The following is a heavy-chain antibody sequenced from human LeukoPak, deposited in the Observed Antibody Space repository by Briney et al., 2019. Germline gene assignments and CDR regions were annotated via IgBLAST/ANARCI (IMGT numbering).Heavy chain of an antibody. CDR3: ATYSSSSPGEY. CDR2: MNPNSGNT. J-gene: IGHJ4*02. V-gene: IGHV1-8*02. CDR1: GYTFTSYD. D-gene: IGHD6-13*01. Sequence: ASVKVSCKASGYTFTSYDINWVRQATGQGLEWMGWMNPNSGNTGYAQKFQGRVTMTEDTSTDTAYMELSSLRSEDTAVYYCATYSSSSPGEYWGQGTLVTVSS.